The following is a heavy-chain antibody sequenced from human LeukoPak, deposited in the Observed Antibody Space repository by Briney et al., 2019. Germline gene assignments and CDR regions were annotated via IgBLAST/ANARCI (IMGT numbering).Heavy chain of an antibody. V-gene: IGHV3-7*01. CDR2: IKQDGSEK. D-gene: IGHD3-10*01. J-gene: IGHJ4*02. CDR1: GFTFSSYS. Sequence: GGSLRLSCAASGFTFSSYSMNWVRQAPGAGLEWVATIKQDGSEKYYADSVRGRFTISRDNAQNSLYLQKNSLRAEKTAVYYCANEGSGVFDWGQGILVTVSS. CDR3: ANEGSGVFD.